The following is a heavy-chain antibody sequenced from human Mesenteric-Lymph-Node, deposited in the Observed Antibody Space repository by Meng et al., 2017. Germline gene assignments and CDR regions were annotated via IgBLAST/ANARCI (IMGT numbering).Heavy chain of an antibody. Sequence: GESLKISCAASGFTFSSYAMHWVRQAPGKGLEWVAVISYDGSNKYYADSVKGRFTISRDNSKNTLYLQMNSLRAEDTAVYYCARGGERITMIVVVITTWYFDLWGRGTRVTVSS. J-gene: IGHJ2*01. V-gene: IGHV3-30*01. CDR2: ISYDGSNK. CDR1: GFTFSSYA. CDR3: ARGGERITMIVVVITTWYFDL. D-gene: IGHD3-22*01.